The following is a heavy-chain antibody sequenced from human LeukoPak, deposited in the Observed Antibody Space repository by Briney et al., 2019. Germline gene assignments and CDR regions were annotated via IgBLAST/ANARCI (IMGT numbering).Heavy chain of an antibody. Sequence: GGSLRLSCAASGFTFSDYSMNWVRQAPGKGLEWVSYISSSSSTIYYADSVKGRFTISRDNAKKSLYLRMNSLRAEDTAVYYCAKEQWPYYFDYWGQGTLVAVSS. V-gene: IGHV3-48*01. J-gene: IGHJ4*02. D-gene: IGHD6-19*01. CDR3: AKEQWPYYFDY. CDR2: ISSSSSTI. CDR1: GFTFSDYS.